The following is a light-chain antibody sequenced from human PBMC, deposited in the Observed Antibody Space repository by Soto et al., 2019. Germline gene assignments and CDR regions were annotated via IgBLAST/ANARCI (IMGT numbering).Light chain of an antibody. V-gene: IGLV2-8*01. J-gene: IGLJ2*01. CDR3: SSYAGSNNFDVL. CDR2: DVT. CDR1: SSDVGGYNY. Sequence: QSVLTQPPSASGSPGQSVTISCTGTSSDVGGYNYVSWYQHHPGKAPKLMIYDVTKRPSGVPDRFSGSKSGNTASLTVSGLQAEDEADYYCSSYAGSNNFDVLFGGGTQLTVL.